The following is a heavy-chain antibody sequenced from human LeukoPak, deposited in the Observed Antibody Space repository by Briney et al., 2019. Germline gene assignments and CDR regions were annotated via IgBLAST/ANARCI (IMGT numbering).Heavy chain of an antibody. CDR2: INHSGST. CDR3: ASEGGNGSGSYYLYY. CDR1: GGSFSGYY. Sequence: SETLSLTCAVYGGSFSGYYWSWIRQPPGKGLEWIGEINHSGSTNYYPSLKSRVTISVDTSKNQFSLKLSSVTAADTAVYYCASEGGNGSGSYYLYYWGQGTLVTVSS. J-gene: IGHJ4*02. V-gene: IGHV4-34*01. D-gene: IGHD3-10*01.